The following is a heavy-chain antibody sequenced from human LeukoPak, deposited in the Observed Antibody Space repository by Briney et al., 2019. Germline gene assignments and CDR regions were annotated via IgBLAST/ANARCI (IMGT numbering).Heavy chain of an antibody. CDR3: AKRGVVIRVILVGFHKEAYYFDS. CDR1: GFTFSSYE. V-gene: IGHV3-48*03. CDR2: ISSSGSTR. D-gene: IGHD3-10*01. Sequence: GGSLRLSCAASGFTFSSYEMNWVRQAPGKGLEWVSYISSSGSTRYYADSVEGRFAISRDNPKNTLYLQMNSLRAEDTAVYFCAKRGVVIRVILVGFHKEAYYFDSWGQGALVTVSS. J-gene: IGHJ4*02.